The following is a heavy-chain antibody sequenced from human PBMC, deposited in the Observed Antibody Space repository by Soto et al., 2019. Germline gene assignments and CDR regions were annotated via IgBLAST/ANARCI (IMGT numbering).Heavy chain of an antibody. CDR1: GGTFSSYA. J-gene: IGHJ4*02. D-gene: IGHD2-15*01. CDR3: ARAPSSYCSGGSCYGGPTGAYFDY. Sequence: GASVNVSCKASGGTFSSYAISRVRQAPGQGLEWMGGIIPIFGTANYAQKFQGRVTITADESTSTAYMELSSLRSEDTAVYYCARAPSSYCSGGSCYGGPTGAYFDYWGQGTLVTVSS. V-gene: IGHV1-69*13. CDR2: IIPIFGTA.